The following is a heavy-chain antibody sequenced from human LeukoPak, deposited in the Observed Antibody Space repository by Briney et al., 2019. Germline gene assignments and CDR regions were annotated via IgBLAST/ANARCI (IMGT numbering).Heavy chain of an antibody. Sequence: PGRSLRLSCAASGFTFSSYGMHWVRQAPGKGLEWVAVISYDGSNKYYADSVKGRFTISRDNSKNTLYLQMNSLRAEDTAVYYCARGPNPYDFWSDGMDVWGQGTTVTVSS. D-gene: IGHD3-3*01. CDR3: ARGPNPYDFWSDGMDV. CDR2: ISYDGSNK. V-gene: IGHV3-30*03. J-gene: IGHJ6*02. CDR1: GFTFSSYG.